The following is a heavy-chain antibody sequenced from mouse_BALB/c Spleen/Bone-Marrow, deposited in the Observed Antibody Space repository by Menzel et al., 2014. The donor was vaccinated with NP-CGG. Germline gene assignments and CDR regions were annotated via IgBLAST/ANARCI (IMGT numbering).Heavy chain of an antibody. J-gene: IGHJ2*01. V-gene: IGHV5-6*01. CDR1: GFTFSSYG. CDR2: ISSGGSYT. D-gene: IGHD2-4*01. Sequence: EVELVESGGDLVKPGGSLKLSCAASGFTFSSYGMSWVRQTPDKRLEWVATISSGGSYTYYPDSVKGRFTISRDNAKDTLYLQCSKLKSEDTAMYYCAKQTYYDYDGYFDYWGQGTTLTVSS. CDR3: AKQTYYDYDGYFDY.